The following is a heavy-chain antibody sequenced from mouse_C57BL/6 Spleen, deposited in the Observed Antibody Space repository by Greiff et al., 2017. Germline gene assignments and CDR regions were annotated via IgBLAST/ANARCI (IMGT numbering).Heavy chain of an antibody. Sequence: EVMLVESEGGLVQPGSSMKLSCTASGFTFSDYYMAWVRQVPEKGLEWVANINYDGSSTYYLDSLKSRFIISRDNAKNILYLQMSSLKSEDTATYYCARDKEDSSGYFDYWGQGTTLTVSS. CDR2: INYDGSST. CDR3: ARDKEDSSGYFDY. V-gene: IGHV5-16*01. J-gene: IGHJ2*01. CDR1: GFTFSDYY. D-gene: IGHD3-2*02.